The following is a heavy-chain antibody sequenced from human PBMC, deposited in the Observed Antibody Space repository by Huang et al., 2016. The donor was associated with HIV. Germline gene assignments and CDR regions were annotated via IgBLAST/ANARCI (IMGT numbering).Heavy chain of an antibody. V-gene: IGHV4-61*09. Sequence: QVQLQESGPRLVKPSQTLSLTCAVSGDSINSDNYYWSWIRQPAGKGLEWIGTIYTSGGTNYNPSLKSRVTISVDTSKNQFSLKLTSVTASDTAIYYCARGGTYNTRGWYFDYWGQGTLVPVSS. J-gene: IGHJ4*02. D-gene: IGHD1-20*01. CDR3: ARGGTYNTRGWYFDY. CDR2: IYTSGGT. CDR1: GDSINSDNYY.